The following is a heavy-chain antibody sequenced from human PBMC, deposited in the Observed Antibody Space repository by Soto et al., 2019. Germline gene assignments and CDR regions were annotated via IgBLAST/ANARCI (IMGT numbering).Heavy chain of an antibody. CDR3: ARGDYYDTSGPFSDAFDI. J-gene: IGHJ3*02. CDR1: GFTFSTYW. Sequence: GSLRLSCAASGFTFSTYWMSWVRQAPGKGLEWVANIKPDGSEKWYVDSVKGRFTISRDNAKNLLYLQMNSLRAEDTAAYYCARGDYYDTSGPFSDAFDIWGQGTMVTV. D-gene: IGHD3-22*01. V-gene: IGHV3-7*04. CDR2: IKPDGSEK.